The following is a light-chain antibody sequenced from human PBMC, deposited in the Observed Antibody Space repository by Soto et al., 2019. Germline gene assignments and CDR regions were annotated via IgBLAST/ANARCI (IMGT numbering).Light chain of an antibody. CDR2: DAS. V-gene: IGKV3-11*01. Sequence: EIVLTQSPATLSLSPGERATLSCRASQSVSSYLAWYQQKPGQAPRLLIYDASNRAAGIPARFSGSGSGTEFTLTVGSLEPEDFAVYYCQQRSDWPLTFGGGTKVEIK. CDR3: QQRSDWPLT. CDR1: QSVSSY. J-gene: IGKJ4*01.